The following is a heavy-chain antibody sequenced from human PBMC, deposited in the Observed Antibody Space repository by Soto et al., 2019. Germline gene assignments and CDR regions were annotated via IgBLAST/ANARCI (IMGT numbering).Heavy chain of an antibody. D-gene: IGHD3-22*01. CDR1: GFTFSSYA. V-gene: IGHV3-30-3*01. Sequence: QVQLVESGGGVVQPGRSLRLSCAASGFTFSSYAMHWVRQAPGKGLEWVAVISYDGSNKYYADSVKGRFTISRDNSTNTLSLEINSLRAEYTAVYYCARGYPYYYDSSGYIKGMDVWGHGTTVTVSS. J-gene: IGHJ6*02. CDR3: ARGYPYYYDSSGYIKGMDV. CDR2: ISYDGSNK.